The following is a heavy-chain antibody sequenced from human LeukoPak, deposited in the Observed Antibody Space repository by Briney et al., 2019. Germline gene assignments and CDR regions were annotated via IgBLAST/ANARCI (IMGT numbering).Heavy chain of an antibody. CDR2: IIPIFGTA. D-gene: IGHD2-15*01. Sequence: SAKVSCKASGGTFSSYAISWVRQAPGQGLEWMGRIIPIFGTANYAQKFQGRVTITTDESTSTAYMELSSLRSEDTAVYYCARDLGRYCSGGSCWGQGTLVTVSS. CDR1: GGTFSSYA. V-gene: IGHV1-69*05. J-gene: IGHJ4*02. CDR3: ARDLGRYCSGGSC.